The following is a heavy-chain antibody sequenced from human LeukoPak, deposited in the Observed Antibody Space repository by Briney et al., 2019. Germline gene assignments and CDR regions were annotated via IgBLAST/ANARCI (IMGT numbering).Heavy chain of an antibody. D-gene: IGHD3-16*01. CDR2: LYHSGST. Sequence: SETLSLTCTVSGGSISSYYWSWIRQPPGKGLEWIGYLYHSGSTSYNPSLKSRVTISVDTSKNQFSLKLSSVTAADTAVYYCARRWGNDFDYWGQGTLVTVSS. J-gene: IGHJ4*02. V-gene: IGHV4-59*01. CDR1: GGSISSYY. CDR3: ARRWGNDFDY.